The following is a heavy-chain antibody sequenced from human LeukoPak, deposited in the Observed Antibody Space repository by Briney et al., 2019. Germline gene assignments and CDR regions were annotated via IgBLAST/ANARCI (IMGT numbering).Heavy chain of an antibody. CDR1: GDSVSSNSGA. J-gene: IGHJ6*03. Sequence: SQTLSLTCAISGDSVSSNSGAWNWIRQSPSRGLEWLGRTYYRSKWYNEYAIFVKSRITTNPDTSKNQFSLQLNSVTPEDTAVYYCARSNYYEDSSSGYYYMDVWDTGTTVTVSS. CDR3: ARSNYYEDSSSGYYYMDV. V-gene: IGHV6-1*01. D-gene: IGHD3-22*01. CDR2: TYYRSKWYN.